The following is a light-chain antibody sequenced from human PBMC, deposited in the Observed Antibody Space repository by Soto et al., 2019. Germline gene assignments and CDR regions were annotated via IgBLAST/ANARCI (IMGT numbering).Light chain of an antibody. CDR3: HQYGSSPGT. CDR2: GAS. CDR1: QSVTNNY. Sequence: EIVLTHSPGTLSSSPGGRATLSCRASQSVTNNYLAWYQQKRGQAPRLLIWGASIRAADLPDRFSGGGSGTDFTLTISRLETEDFAVYYCHQYGSSPGTFGQGTKVEIK. V-gene: IGKV3-20*01. J-gene: IGKJ1*01.